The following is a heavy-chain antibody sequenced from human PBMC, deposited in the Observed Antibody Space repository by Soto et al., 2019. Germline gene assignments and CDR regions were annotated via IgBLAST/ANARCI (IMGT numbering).Heavy chain of an antibody. CDR2: IYYSGST. Sequence: PSDTLSLTCTVSGGSISSGDYCWSWIRQPPGKGLEWIGYIYYSGSTYFNPSLKSRVTISVDTSKNQFSLKLSSVTAADTAVYYCARDSNYDFWSGYYRGNNWFDPWGQGTLVTVSS. V-gene: IGHV4-30-4*02. D-gene: IGHD3-3*01. J-gene: IGHJ5*02. CDR3: ARDSNYDFWSGYYRGNNWFDP. CDR1: GGSISSGDYC.